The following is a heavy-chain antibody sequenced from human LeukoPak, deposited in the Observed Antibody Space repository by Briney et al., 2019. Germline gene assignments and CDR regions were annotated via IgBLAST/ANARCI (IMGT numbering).Heavy chain of an antibody. J-gene: IGHJ4*02. V-gene: IGHV3-48*03. D-gene: IGHD3-22*01. Sequence: GGSLRLSCAASGFTFSSYEMNWVRQAPGKGLEWVSYISSSGSTIYYADSVKGRFTISRDNAKNSLYLQMNSLRAEDTAVYYCAKGGSSGYYQVGDYWGQGTLVTVSS. CDR2: ISSSGSTI. CDR3: AKGGSSGYYQVGDY. CDR1: GFTFSSYE.